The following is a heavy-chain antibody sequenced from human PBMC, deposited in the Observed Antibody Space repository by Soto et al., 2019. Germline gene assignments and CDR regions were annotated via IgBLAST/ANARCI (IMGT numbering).Heavy chain of an antibody. CDR1: GGTFISYA. CDR3: ARGRVTTYLTAIDY. Sequence: QVQLVQSGAEVKKPGSSVKLSCKVSGGTFISYAISWVRQAPGRGLEWMGGIIPVFGTANYTQQFQGRVTITADESTSTAYMELSSLRSEDTALYYCARGRVTTYLTAIDYWGQGSLVTVSS. V-gene: IGHV1-69*01. J-gene: IGHJ4*02. D-gene: IGHD4-17*01. CDR2: IIPVFGTA.